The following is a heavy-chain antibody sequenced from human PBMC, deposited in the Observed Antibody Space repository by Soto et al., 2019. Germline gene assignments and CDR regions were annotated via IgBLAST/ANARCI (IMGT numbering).Heavy chain of an antibody. J-gene: IGHJ5*02. CDR3: ARDSALGATTYYNWFDP. V-gene: IGHV1-2*02. CDR2: INPNSGGT. CDR1: GYTFTGYY. Sequence: ASVKVSCKASGYTFTGYYMHWVRQAPGQGLEWMGWINPNSGGTNYAQKFQGRVTMTRDTSISTAYMELSRLRSDDTAVYYCARDSALGATTYYNWFDPWGQGTLVTVSS. D-gene: IGHD1-26*01.